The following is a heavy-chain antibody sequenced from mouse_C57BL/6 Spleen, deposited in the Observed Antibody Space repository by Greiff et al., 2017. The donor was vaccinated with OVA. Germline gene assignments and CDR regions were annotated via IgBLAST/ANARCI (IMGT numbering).Heavy chain of an antibody. V-gene: IGHV1-53*01. Sequence: VKLQQPGTELVKPGASVKLSCKASGYTFTSYWMHWVKQRPGQGLEWIGNINPSNGGTNYNEKFKSKATLTVDKSSSTAYMQLSSLTSEDSAVYYCARSFYYGKGAMDYWGQGTSVTVSS. CDR1: GYTFTSYW. J-gene: IGHJ4*01. CDR3: ARSFYYGKGAMDY. CDR2: INPSNGGT. D-gene: IGHD1-1*01.